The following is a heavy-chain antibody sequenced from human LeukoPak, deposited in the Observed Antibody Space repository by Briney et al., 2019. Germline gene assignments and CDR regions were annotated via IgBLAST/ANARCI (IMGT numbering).Heavy chain of an antibody. J-gene: IGHJ4*02. D-gene: IGHD2-2*02. CDR3: AKDVGYCSSTTCYKPFDY. CDR2: IVNVGSDK. V-gene: IGHV3-30*02. Sequence: GGSLRLSCAASGFSFRNYGMHWVRQAPGKGLDWVAFIVNVGSDKYYADSVKGRFTTSRDSSKNTLYLQMNSLRAEDTAVYYCAKDVGYCSSTTCYKPFDYWGQGTLVTVSS. CDR1: GFSFRNYG.